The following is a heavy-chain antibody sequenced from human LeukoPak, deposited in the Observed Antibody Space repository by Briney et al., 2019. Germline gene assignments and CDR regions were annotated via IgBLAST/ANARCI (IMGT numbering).Heavy chain of an antibody. Sequence: ASVEVSCKASGYTFTSYYMHWVRQAPGQGLEWMGIINPSGGSTSYAQKFQGRVTMTRDTSTSTVYMELSSLRSEDTAVYYCARVKGSRYNWNPDRGAFDIWGQGTMVTISS. V-gene: IGHV1-46*01. D-gene: IGHD1-20*01. CDR1: GYTFTSYY. J-gene: IGHJ3*02. CDR2: INPSGGST. CDR3: ARVKGSRYNWNPDRGAFDI.